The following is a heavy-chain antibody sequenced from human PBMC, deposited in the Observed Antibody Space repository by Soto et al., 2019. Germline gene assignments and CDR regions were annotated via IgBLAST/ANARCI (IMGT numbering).Heavy chain of an antibody. CDR3: ARNLEWLLRARWLDP. CDR1: GYTFTSYD. J-gene: IGHJ5*02. CDR2: MNPNSGNT. Sequence: GASVKVSCKASGYTFTSYDINWVRQATGQGLEWMGWMNPNSGNTGYAQKFQGRVTMTRNTSISTAYMELSSLRSEDTAVYYCARNLEWLLRARWLDPSGQGTLVTVSS. D-gene: IGHD3-3*01. V-gene: IGHV1-8*01.